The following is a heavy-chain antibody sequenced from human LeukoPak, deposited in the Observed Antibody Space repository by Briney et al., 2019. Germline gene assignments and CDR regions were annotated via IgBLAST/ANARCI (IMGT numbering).Heavy chain of an antibody. CDR2: IPNSGTTT. V-gene: IGHV3-48*03. Sequence: GGSLRLSCAASGFTFSSYEMNWVRQAPGKGLEWVSYIPNSGTTTYYADSVKGRFTISRDNAKNSLYLQMNSLRAEDTAVYYCAKDQYGEAFDIWGPGTMVTVSS. D-gene: IGHD4-17*01. CDR1: GFTFSSYE. CDR3: AKDQYGEAFDI. J-gene: IGHJ3*02.